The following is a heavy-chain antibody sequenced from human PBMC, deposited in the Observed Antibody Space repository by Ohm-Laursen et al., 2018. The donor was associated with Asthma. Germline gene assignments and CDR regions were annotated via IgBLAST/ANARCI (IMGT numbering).Heavy chain of an antibody. Sequence: SLRLSCTASGFTFSSYAMHWVRQAPGKGLEWVAVISYDGSNKYYADSVNGRFTVSRDDSKNTLYLQMNSLRPDDTAVYYCARDVMEWYLPAFDFWGQGTLVNVSS. CDR2: ISYDGSNK. V-gene: IGHV3-30-3*01. CDR3: ARDVMEWYLPAFDF. CDR1: GFTFSSYA. D-gene: IGHD3-3*01. J-gene: IGHJ4*02.